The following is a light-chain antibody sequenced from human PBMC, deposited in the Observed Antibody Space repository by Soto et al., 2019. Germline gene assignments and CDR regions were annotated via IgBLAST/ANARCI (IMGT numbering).Light chain of an antibody. V-gene: IGKV3-20*01. CDR1: QTVSITY. J-gene: IGKJ5*01. CDR2: GAS. CDR3: QQYGSSPLIS. Sequence: VLPQSPGTLSLSPGASATLSCRASQTVSITYLTSYKQKPGQAPRLLIFGASKSATGIPARFSGSGSGGDFTLTISGLEPADFAVYYCQQYGSSPLISFSQGTRLEIK.